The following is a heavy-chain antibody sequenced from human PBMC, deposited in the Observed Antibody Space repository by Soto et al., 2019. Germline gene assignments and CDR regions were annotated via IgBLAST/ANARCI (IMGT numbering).Heavy chain of an antibody. CDR1: GYTFTSYA. V-gene: IGHV1-3*01. J-gene: IGHJ5*02. Sequence: QVQLVQSGAEVKKPGASVKVSCKASGYTFTSYAMHWVRQAPGQRLEWMGWINAGNGNTKYSQKFQGRVTITRDTSASTAYMELSSLRSEDTAVYYCARDRGLWWDDTDNWFDPWGQGTLVTVSS. CDR3: ARDRGLWWDDTDNWFDP. CDR2: INAGNGNT. D-gene: IGHD2-21*01.